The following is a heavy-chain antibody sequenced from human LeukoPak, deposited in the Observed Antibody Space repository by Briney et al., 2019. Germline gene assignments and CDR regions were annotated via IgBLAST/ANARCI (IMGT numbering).Heavy chain of an antibody. CDR2: INPSGGST. Sequence: ASVKVSCKASGYTFTSYYMHWVRQAPGQGLEWMGIINPSGGSTSYARKFQGRVTMTRDTSTSTVYMELSSLRSEDTAVYYCARREYQGEYFDYWGQGTLVTVSS. J-gene: IGHJ4*02. V-gene: IGHV1-46*01. D-gene: IGHD3-10*01. CDR1: GYTFTSYY. CDR3: ARREYQGEYFDY.